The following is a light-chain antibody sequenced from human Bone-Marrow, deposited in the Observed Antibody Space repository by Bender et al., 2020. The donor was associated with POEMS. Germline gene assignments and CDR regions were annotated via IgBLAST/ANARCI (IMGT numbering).Light chain of an antibody. Sequence: QSVLTQPPSASGTPGQSVIISCSGTDSNFGGNNVNWYQHLPGTAPRLVVYSNYQRPSGVPARFSGSKSGTSASLTISGLQAEDEADYYCCSYVGVGFFGSGTRVTV. CDR1: DSNFGGNN. CDR2: SNY. V-gene: IGLV1-44*01. CDR3: CSYVGVGF. J-gene: IGLJ1*01.